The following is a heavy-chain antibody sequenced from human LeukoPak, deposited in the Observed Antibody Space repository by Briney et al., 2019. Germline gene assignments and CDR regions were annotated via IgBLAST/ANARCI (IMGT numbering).Heavy chain of an antibody. CDR2: ISGSGGST. V-gene: IGHV3-23*01. CDR3: AKDLELRFLGWLRPFDY. D-gene: IGHD3-3*01. CDR1: GFTFSSYA. Sequence: GGYLRLYCAASGFTFSSYAMSWVRHAPGNGLEWVSAISGSGGSTYYADSVRGRFTISRDNSKNTLYLQMNSLRAEDTAVYYCAKDLELRFLGWLRPFDYWGQGTLVTVSS. J-gene: IGHJ4*02.